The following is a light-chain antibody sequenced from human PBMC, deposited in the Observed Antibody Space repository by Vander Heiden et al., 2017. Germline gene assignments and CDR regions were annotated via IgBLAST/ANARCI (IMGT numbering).Light chain of an antibody. CDR1: SHTIGAGFD. J-gene: IGLJ2*01. Sequence: QPVLTQPPSVSALSAPTVTLPCTGTSHTIGAGFDVHWYQQRPGTAPKLLISGYSNRPSGVPDRFSASKSGTSASLAITGLQPEDEADYYCQSYDSSLSGARIFGGGTKLSVL. CDR3: QSYDSSLSGARI. V-gene: IGLV1-40*01. CDR2: GYS.